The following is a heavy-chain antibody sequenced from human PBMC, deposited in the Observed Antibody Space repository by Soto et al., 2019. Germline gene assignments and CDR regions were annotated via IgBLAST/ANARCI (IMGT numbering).Heavy chain of an antibody. CDR2: IWNDGNGY. CDR1: GFTFNNYG. J-gene: IGHJ6*02. CDR3: ARWQISPPTRGAACARAAMDV. Sequence: QVQLVESGGGVVQPGRSLRLSCAASGFTFNNYGMHWVRQAPGKGLECVAVIWNDGNGYYYANSVKGRFTISRDNSKNTLYMKMSSLRAEDTALYYCARWQISPPTRGAACARAAMDVWGQGTTVTVSS. D-gene: IGHD6-13*01. V-gene: IGHV3-33*01.